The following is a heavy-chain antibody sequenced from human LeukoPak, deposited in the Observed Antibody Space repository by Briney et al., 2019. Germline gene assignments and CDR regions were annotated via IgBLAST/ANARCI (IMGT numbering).Heavy chain of an antibody. CDR1: GFTFSGSA. Sequence: GGSLRLSCAASGFTFSGSAMHWVRQASGKGLEWVGRIRSKANSYATAYAASVKGRFTISRDDSKNTAYLQMNSLKTEDTAVYYCATGITGFFDYWGQGTLVTVSS. V-gene: IGHV3-73*01. J-gene: IGHJ4*02. CDR3: ATGITGFFDY. CDR2: IRSKANSYAT. D-gene: IGHD1-20*01.